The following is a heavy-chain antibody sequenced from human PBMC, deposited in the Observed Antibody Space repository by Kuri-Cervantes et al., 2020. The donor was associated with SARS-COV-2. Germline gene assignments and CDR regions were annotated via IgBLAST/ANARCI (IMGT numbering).Heavy chain of an antibody. J-gene: IGHJ3*02. CDR2: ISAYNGNT. CDR1: GYTITSYG. V-gene: IGHV1-18*01. CDR3: ARGGFIVVVPAASFDI. D-gene: IGHD2-2*01. Sequence: ASLKVSCKASGYTITSYGISWVRQAPGQRREGMGWISAYNGNTNYAQKLQGRVTMTTDTSTSTAYMELRSLRSDDTAVYYCARGGFIVVVPAASFDIWGQGTMVTVSS.